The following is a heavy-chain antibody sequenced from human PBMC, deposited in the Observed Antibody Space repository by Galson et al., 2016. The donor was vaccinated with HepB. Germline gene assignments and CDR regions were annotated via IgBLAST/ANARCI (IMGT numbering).Heavy chain of an antibody. J-gene: IGHJ6*02. V-gene: IGHV1-46*01. CDR1: GYTFTSHY. D-gene: IGHD2-2*01. Sequence: SVKVSCKASGYTFTSHYMHWVRQAPGQGLEWMGTINPSGGSTNYAQKLQGRVTMTTDTSTSTAHMELRSLRSDDTAVYYCARDPRKTRYQLLDVYYYYYGMDVWGQGTTVTVSS. CDR3: ARDPRKTRYQLLDVYYYYYGMDV. CDR2: INPSGGST.